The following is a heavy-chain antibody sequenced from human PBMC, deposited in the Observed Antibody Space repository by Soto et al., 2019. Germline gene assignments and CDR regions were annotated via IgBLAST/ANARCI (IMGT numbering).Heavy chain of an antibody. CDR3: ARAHPRITIFGVADQGFDP. V-gene: IGHV6-1*01. CDR2: TYYRSKWYN. J-gene: IGHJ5*02. CDR1: GDSVSSNSAA. D-gene: IGHD3-3*01. Sequence: SQTLSLTCAISGDSVSSNSAAWKWIRQSPSRGLEWLGRTYYRSKWYNDYAVSVKSRITINPDTSKNQFSLQLNSVTPEDTAVYYCARAHPRITIFGVADQGFDPWGQGTLITVSS.